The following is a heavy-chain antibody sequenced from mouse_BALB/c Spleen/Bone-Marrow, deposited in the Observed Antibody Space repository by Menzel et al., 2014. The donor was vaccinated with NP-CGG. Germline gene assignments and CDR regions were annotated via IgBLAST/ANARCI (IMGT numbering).Heavy chain of an antibody. CDR1: GFNIKDTY. CDR2: IDPANGNT. CDR3: AKYYYGNSLFAY. D-gene: IGHD1-1*01. J-gene: IGHJ3*01. Sequence: EVQLQQSGAELVKPGASVKLSCTASGFNIKDTYMHWVKQRPEQGLEWIGRIDPANGNTKYDPKFQGKATKTADTSSNTAYLQLSSLTSEDTAVYYCAKYYYGNSLFAYWGQGTLVTVSA. V-gene: IGHV14-3*02.